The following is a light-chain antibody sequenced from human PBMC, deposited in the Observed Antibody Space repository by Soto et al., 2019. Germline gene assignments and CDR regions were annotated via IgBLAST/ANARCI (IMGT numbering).Light chain of an antibody. V-gene: IGKV3D-20*02. CDR1: QSVSSTH. J-gene: IGKJ5*01. CDR3: QQRSNWPRT. Sequence: EIVLTQSPATLSLSPGERATLSCRASQSVSSTHLAWYQQKPGQAPRLLIYDASSRATGIPDRFSGSGSGTDFTLTISRLEPEDFAVYYCQQRSNWPRTFGQGTRLEIK. CDR2: DAS.